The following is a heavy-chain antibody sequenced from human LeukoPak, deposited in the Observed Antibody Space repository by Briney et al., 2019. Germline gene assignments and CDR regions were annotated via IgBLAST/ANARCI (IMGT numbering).Heavy chain of an antibody. CDR2: ISGSGGST. J-gene: IGHJ4*02. D-gene: IGHD2-2*01. CDR3: AKDRTYCSSTSCYGDYFDY. V-gene: IGHV3-23*01. CDR1: GFTFSRYA. Sequence: GGSLRLSCAASGFTFSRYAMAWVRQAPGKGLEWVSAISGSGGSTYYADSVKGRFTISRDNSKNTLYLQMNSPRAEDTAVYYCAKDRTYCSSTSCYGDYFDYWGQGTLVTVSS.